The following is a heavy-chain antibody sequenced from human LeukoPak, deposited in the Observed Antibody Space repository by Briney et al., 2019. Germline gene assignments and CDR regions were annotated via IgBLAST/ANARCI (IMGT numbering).Heavy chain of an antibody. CDR3: VRDGGVSGYDLLDY. Sequence: GGSLRLSCAASGFTFRNYWMSWVRQAPGKGLEWVANIKQDGSDIYYVDSVKARFIISRDNAKNSLSLQMDSLRAEDTAVNYCVRDGGVSGYDLLDYWGQGTLVTVSS. V-gene: IGHV3-7*01. D-gene: IGHD5-12*01. CDR1: GFTFRNYW. J-gene: IGHJ4*02. CDR2: IKQDGSDI.